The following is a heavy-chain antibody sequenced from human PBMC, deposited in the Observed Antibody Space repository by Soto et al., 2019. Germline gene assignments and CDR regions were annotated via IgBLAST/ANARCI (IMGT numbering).Heavy chain of an antibody. Sequence: QVQLVESGGGVVQPGRSLRLSCAASGFTFSSYAMHWVRQAPGKGLEWVAVISHDGSNKYYADSVKGRFTISRDNSKNTLYLQMNSLRAEDTAVYYCARDLGGSPSPWFDPWGQGTLVTVSS. D-gene: IGHD1-26*01. CDR2: ISHDGSNK. V-gene: IGHV3-30-3*01. J-gene: IGHJ5*02. CDR3: ARDLGGSPSPWFDP. CDR1: GFTFSSYA.